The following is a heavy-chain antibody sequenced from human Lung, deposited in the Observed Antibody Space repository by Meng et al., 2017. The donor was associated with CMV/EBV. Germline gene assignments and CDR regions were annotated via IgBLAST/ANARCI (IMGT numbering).Heavy chain of an antibody. Sequence: GESXKISXAASGFTFSSYWMHWVRQGPGKGLVWVSRMNSDGSNINYADSVRGRFTISRDNAKNTLYLQMNSLRAEDTAVYYCVRGGSFYYYDTSAYYLFDYWGQGTLVTVSS. J-gene: IGHJ4*02. V-gene: IGHV3-74*01. CDR3: VRGGSFYYYDTSAYYLFDY. CDR1: GFTFSSYW. CDR2: MNSDGSNI. D-gene: IGHD3-22*01.